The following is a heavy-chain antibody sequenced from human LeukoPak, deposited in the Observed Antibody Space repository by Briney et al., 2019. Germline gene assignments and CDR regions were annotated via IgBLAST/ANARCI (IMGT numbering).Heavy chain of an antibody. CDR2: INPNSGGT. V-gene: IGHV1-2*02. J-gene: IGHJ4*02. Sequence: ASVKVSCKASGYTFTGYYMHWVRQAPGQGLKWMGWINPNSGGTNYAQKFQGRVTMTRDTSISTANMELSRLRSDDTAVYYCARDSPTVATADYWGQGTLVTVSS. D-gene: IGHD4-23*01. CDR3: ARDSPTVATADY. CDR1: GYTFTGYY.